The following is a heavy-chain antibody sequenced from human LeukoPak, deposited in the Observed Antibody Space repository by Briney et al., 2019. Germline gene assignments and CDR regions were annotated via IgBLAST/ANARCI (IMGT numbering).Heavy chain of an antibody. Sequence: GGSLRLSCAASGFTFSSYAMHWVRQAPGKGLEWVAVISYDGSNKYYADSVKGRFTISRDNSKNTLYLQKNSLRAEDTAVYYCAREGWSSCLDYWGQGTLVTVSS. CDR2: ISYDGSNK. CDR3: AREGWSSCLDY. V-gene: IGHV3-30-3*01. CDR1: GFTFSSYA. D-gene: IGHD6-13*01. J-gene: IGHJ4*02.